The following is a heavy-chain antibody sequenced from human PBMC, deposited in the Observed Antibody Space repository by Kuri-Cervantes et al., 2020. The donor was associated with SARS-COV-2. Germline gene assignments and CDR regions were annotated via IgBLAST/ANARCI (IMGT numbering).Heavy chain of an antibody. V-gene: IGHV3-7*04. J-gene: IGHJ4*02. Sequence: GGSLRLSCAASGFTFSSYWMSWVRQAPGKGLEWVANIKQDGSEKYYVDSVKGRFTISRDNAKNSLYLQMNSLRAEDTAVYYCARNRGSGWPFFDYWGQGTLVTVSS. CDR3: ARNRGSGWPFFDY. CDR2: IKQDGSEK. D-gene: IGHD6-19*01. CDR1: GFTFSSYW.